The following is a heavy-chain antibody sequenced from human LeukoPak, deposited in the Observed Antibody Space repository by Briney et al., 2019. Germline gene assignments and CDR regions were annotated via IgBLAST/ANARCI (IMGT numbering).Heavy chain of an antibody. CDR3: ARTRSNPLFSYYMDV. CDR1: GGSISSSSYY. D-gene: IGHD2-2*01. V-gene: IGHV4-39*07. CDR2: IYYSGST. J-gene: IGHJ6*03. Sequence: PPETLSLTCTVSGGSISSSSYYWGWIRQPPGKGLEWIGSIYYSGSTYYNPSLKSRVTISVDTSKNQFSLKLSSVTAADTAVYYCARTRSNPLFSYYMDVWGKGTTVTVSS.